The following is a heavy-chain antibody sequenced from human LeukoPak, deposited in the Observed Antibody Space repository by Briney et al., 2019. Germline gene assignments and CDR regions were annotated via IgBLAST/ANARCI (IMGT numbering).Heavy chain of an antibody. CDR3: VKEGELICYGWFDP. D-gene: IGHD2-8*01. CDR1: GFSRRSYV. CDR2: ISGSGDRI. J-gene: IGHJ5*02. Sequence: RGSPRDSRAASGFSRRSYVLSWVRQAPGKGLEWVSSISGSGDRIYYADSVKGRFTISRDNLKNTLYMQMNSLRADDTDAYYCVKEGELICYGWFDPWAQGTLVTVSS. V-gene: IGHV3-23*01.